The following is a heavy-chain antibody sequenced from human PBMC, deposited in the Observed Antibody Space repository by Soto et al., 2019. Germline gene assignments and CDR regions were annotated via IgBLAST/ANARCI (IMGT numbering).Heavy chain of an antibody. D-gene: IGHD2-15*01. J-gene: IGHJ4*02. CDR1: GGSISSGGYY. CDR2: IYYSGST. V-gene: IGHV4-31*03. Sequence: SETLSLTCTVSGGSISSGGYYWSWIRQHPGKGLEWIGYIYYSGSTYYNPSLKSRVTISVDTSKNQFSLKLSSVTAADTAVYYCASFSVVATTVGRFEYWGQGTLVTVSS. CDR3: ASFSVVATTVGRFEY.